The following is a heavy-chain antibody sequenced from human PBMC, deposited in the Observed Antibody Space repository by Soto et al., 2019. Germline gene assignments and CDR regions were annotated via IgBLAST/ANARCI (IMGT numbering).Heavy chain of an antibody. Sequence: GGSLRLSCAASGFTVSSNYMSWVRQAPGKGLEWVSVIYSGGSTYYADSVKGRFTISRDNSKNTLYLQMNSLRAEDTAVYYCASMYYGDFTRRDDYWGQGTLVTVSS. CDR2: IYSGGST. CDR3: ASMYYGDFTRRDDY. J-gene: IGHJ4*02. D-gene: IGHD4-17*01. V-gene: IGHV3-66*01. CDR1: GFTVSSNY.